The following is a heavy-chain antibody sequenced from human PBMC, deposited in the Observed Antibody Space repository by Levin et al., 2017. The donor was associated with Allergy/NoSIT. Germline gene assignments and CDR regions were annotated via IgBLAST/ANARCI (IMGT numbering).Heavy chain of an antibody. D-gene: IGHD3-9*01. CDR2: TRNKANSYTT. CDR3: ARGPYYDSLTGYRYDLAG. Sequence: SCAASGFTFSDYYMDWVRQAPGKGLEWVGRTRNKANSYTTEYAASVKGRFTISRDDSKNSLYLPMNSLKTEDTAVYYCARGPYYDSLTGYRYDLAGWGQGTTVTVSS. J-gene: IGHJ6*02. V-gene: IGHV3-72*01. CDR1: GFTFSDYY.